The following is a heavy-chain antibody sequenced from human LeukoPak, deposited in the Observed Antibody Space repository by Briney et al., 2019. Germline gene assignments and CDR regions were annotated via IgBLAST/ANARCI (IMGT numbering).Heavy chain of an antibody. J-gene: IGHJ4*02. V-gene: IGHV3-21*01. CDR2: ISSSSSYI. CDR3: ARASARYDSSGYYYAY. CDR1: GFTFSDYY. Sequence: GGSLRLSCAASGFTFSDYYMNWVRQAPGKGLEWVSSISSSSSYIYYADSVKGRFTISRDNAKNSLYLQMNSLRAEDTAVYYCARASARYDSSGYYYAYWGQGTLVTVSS. D-gene: IGHD3-22*01.